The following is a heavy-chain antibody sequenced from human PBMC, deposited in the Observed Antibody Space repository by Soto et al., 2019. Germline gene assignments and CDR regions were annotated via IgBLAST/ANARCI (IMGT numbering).Heavy chain of an antibody. V-gene: IGHV3-74*01. D-gene: IGHD3-10*01. J-gene: IGHJ4*02. CDR3: AKRGVDTFGLSY. CDR2: INTDGSST. CDR1: GFTFSSFW. Sequence: EVQLVESGGGLVQPGGSLRLSCAVSGFTFSSFWMHWVRQAPGEGLVWVSRINTDGSSTSYADYVKGRFTISRDNAKNTLYLQMNRLRVEYTAMYYCAKRGVDTFGLSYWGQGTLVTVSS.